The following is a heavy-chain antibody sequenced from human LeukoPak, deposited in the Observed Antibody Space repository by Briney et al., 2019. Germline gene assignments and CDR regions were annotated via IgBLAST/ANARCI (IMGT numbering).Heavy chain of an antibody. CDR2: IYYSGST. V-gene: IGHV4-59*01. CDR3: ARLFGAYNSRGYDQ. J-gene: IGHJ4*02. D-gene: IGHD3-22*01. Sequence: SETLSLTCTVSGGSIGSYYWSWIRQPPGKGLELIGYIYYSGSTNYHPYLKSSVTITVDTSTTQFSLKMRSVTAADTAVYYCARLFGAYNSRGYDQWSQGTLVTVSS. CDR1: GGSIGSYY.